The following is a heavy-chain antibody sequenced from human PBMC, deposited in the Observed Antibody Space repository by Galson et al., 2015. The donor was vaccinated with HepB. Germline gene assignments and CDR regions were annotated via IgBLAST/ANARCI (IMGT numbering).Heavy chain of an antibody. CDR1: GFTFSNAW. Sequence: SLRLSCAASGFTFSNAWMSWVRQAPGKGLEWVGRIKSKTDGGTTDYAAPVKGRFTISRDDSKNTLYLQMNSLKTEDTAVYYCTTDDVPYGSGSYYKAPFDYWGQGTLVTVSS. CDR2: IKSKTDGGTT. V-gene: IGHV3-15*01. CDR3: TTDDVPYGSGSYYKAPFDY. J-gene: IGHJ4*02. D-gene: IGHD3-10*01.